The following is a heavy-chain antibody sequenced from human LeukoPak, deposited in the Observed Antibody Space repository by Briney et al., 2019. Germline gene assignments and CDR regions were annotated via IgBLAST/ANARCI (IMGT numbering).Heavy chain of an antibody. J-gene: IGHJ5*02. CDR3: ARDIGAAGTFWFDP. CDR1: GITFSRYS. Sequence: PGGSLRLSCAASGITFSRYSMNWVRQAPGKGLEWVSSISSGSSNIYYIDSVKGRFTISRDNARNSLYLQMNSLRAEDTAVYYCARDIGAAGTFWFDPWGQGTLVTVSS. CDR2: ISSGSSNI. V-gene: IGHV3-21*01. D-gene: IGHD6-13*01.